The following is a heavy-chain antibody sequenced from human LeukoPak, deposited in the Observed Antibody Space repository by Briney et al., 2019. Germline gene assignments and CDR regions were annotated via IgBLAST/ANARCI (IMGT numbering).Heavy chain of an antibody. D-gene: IGHD2-15*01. CDR1: RFTFSSYW. Sequence: GSLRLSCVASRFTFSSYWMSWVRQAPGKGLEWVANIKQDGSEKYYVDSVKGRFTISRDNAKNSLYLQINSLRADDTALYFCARGIVVVVGASDHFDYWGQGTLITVSS. J-gene: IGHJ4*02. CDR2: IKQDGSEK. V-gene: IGHV3-7*01. CDR3: ARGIVVVVGASDHFDY.